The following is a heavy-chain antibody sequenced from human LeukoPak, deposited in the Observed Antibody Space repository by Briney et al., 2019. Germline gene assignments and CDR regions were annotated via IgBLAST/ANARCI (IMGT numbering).Heavy chain of an antibody. V-gene: IGHV1-8*03. Sequence: ASEKVSCKASGYTFSSYDINWVRQATGQGLEWMGWMNPNSGNTGYAQKFQGRVTITRNTSISTAYLELSSLSSEDTAVYYCASRKSEGRYYDFWSGYLGPYYYYYMDVWGKGTTVTVSS. CDR3: ASRKSEGRYYDFWSGYLGPYYYYYMDV. CDR1: GYTFSSYD. D-gene: IGHD3-3*01. CDR2: MNPNSGNT. J-gene: IGHJ6*03.